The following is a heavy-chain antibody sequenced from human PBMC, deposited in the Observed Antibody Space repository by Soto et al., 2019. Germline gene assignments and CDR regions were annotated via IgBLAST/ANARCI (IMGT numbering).Heavy chain of an antibody. CDR3: ARVKYNTAMVTGRSYYYGMNV. J-gene: IGHJ6*02. CDR1: GGSLSGYY. V-gene: IGHV4-34*01. CDR2: INHSGST. Sequence: SETLSLTCAVYGGSLSGYYWSWIRQPPGKGLEWIGEINHSGSTNYNPSLKSRVTISVDTSKNQFSLKLSSVTAADTAVYYCARVKYNTAMVTGRSYYYGMNVWGQGTTVTVSS. D-gene: IGHD5-18*01.